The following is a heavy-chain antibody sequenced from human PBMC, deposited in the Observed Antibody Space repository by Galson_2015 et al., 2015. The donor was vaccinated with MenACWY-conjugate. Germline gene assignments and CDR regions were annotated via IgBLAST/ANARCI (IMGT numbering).Heavy chain of an antibody. CDR2: MKSDGRST. J-gene: IGHJ4*02. Sequence: SLRLSCAASGFTFSSYWMHWVRQAPGKGLVWVSLMKSDGRSTTYADSVKGRFTISRDNAKNTLYLQMNSLRAEDTAVYYCARAGWYRFDYWGQGTLVTVSS. D-gene: IGHD6-19*01. CDR1: GFTFSSYW. CDR3: ARAGWYRFDY. V-gene: IGHV3-74*01.